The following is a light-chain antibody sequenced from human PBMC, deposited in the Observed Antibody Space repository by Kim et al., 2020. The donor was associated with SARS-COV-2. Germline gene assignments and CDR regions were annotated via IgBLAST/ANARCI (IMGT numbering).Light chain of an antibody. CDR3: QQYHSYPRT. J-gene: IGKJ1*01. V-gene: IGKV1-16*01. CDR2: AAS. Sequence: SSVGDRLTITCRASQDISISLAWFPQNPGKAPKSLIYAASNLQRGVPSRFSGSGSGTDFTLTINSLQPEDFATFYCQQYHSYPRTFGQGTKVDIK. CDR1: QDISIS.